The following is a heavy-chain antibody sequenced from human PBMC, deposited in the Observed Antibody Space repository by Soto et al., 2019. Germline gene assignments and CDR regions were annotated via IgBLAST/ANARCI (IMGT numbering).Heavy chain of an antibody. CDR3: ASTSRGDPRDFDY. Sequence: EVQLVESGGGLVQPGGSLRLSCAVSGFIFSDHYMDWFRQAPGKGLEWVARTRNKANSYTTEYAASVKGRFTISRDHSENSLYLQMNSLKTEDTAVYYCASTSRGDPRDFDYWGQGTLVTVSS. V-gene: IGHV3-72*01. D-gene: IGHD3-16*01. J-gene: IGHJ4*02. CDR1: GFIFSDHY. CDR2: TRNKANSYTT.